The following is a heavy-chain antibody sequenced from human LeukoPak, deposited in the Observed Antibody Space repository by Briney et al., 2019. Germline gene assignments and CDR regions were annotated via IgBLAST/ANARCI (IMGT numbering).Heavy chain of an antibody. V-gene: IGHV1-18*01. J-gene: IGHJ5*02. CDR3: ARDLGSSATSTNWFDP. CDR1: GYTFTSYG. D-gene: IGHD6-6*01. Sequence: GASVKVSCKASGYTFTSYGISWVRQAPGQGLEWIACISAYNGNTNYAQKLQGRVTMTTDTSTSTAYMELRSLRSDDTAVYYCARDLGSSATSTNWFDPWGQGTLVTVSS. CDR2: ISAYNGNT.